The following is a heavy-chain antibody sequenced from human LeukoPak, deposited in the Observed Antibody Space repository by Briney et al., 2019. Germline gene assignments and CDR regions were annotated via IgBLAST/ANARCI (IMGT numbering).Heavy chain of an antibody. Sequence: ASVKVPCKASGGTFSSYTISWVRQASGQGLEWMGRIIPILGIANYAQKFQGRVTITADKSTSTAYMELSSLRSEDTAVYYCAKAVGDGAFDIWGQGTMVTVSS. V-gene: IGHV1-69*02. D-gene: IGHD5-24*01. CDR2: IIPILGIA. CDR1: GGTFSSYT. CDR3: AKAVGDGAFDI. J-gene: IGHJ3*02.